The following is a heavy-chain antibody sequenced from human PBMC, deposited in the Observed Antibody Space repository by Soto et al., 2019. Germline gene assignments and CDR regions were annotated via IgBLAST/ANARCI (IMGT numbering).Heavy chain of an antibody. J-gene: IGHJ5*02. V-gene: IGHV1-3*01. Sequence: VKVSCKASGYTFTSYAMHWVRQAPGQRLEWMGWINAGNGNTKYSQKFQGRVTITRDTSASTAYMELSSLRSEDTAVYYCARAPVAPYNWFDPWGQGTLVTVSS. CDR2: INAGNGNT. D-gene: IGHD5-12*01. CDR3: ARAPVAPYNWFDP. CDR1: GYTFTSYA.